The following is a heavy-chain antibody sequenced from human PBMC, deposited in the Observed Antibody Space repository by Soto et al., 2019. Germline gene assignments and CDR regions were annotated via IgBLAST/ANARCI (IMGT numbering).Heavy chain of an antibody. CDR3: ARDDVLCDGGRCYGVPLDV. V-gene: IGHV3-66*01. Sequence: EVHLVESGGGLVQPGGSLRLSCAASGFTVSSKYMSWVRQAPGKGLEWVSLIQSGGPTYYADSVKGRFTISRDTSENTLHLQVDSLRAEYTAVYYCARDDVLCDGGRCYGVPLDVWGKGTTDTVSS. CDR1: GFTVSSKY. CDR2: IQSGGPT. J-gene: IGHJ6*04. D-gene: IGHD2-15*01.